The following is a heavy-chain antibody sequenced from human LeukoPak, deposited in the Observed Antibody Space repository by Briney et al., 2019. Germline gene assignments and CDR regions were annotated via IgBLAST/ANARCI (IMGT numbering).Heavy chain of an antibody. CDR3: ARDIVGATTTYFDY. D-gene: IGHD1-26*01. CDR2: INWNGGST. Sequence: TGGSLRLSCAASGFTFDDYGMSWVRHAPGKGLEWGSGINWNGGSTGYADSVKGRFTISRDNAKNSLYLQMNSLRAEDTALYYCARDIVGATTTYFDYWGQGTLVTVSS. V-gene: IGHV3-20*04. J-gene: IGHJ4*02. CDR1: GFTFDDYG.